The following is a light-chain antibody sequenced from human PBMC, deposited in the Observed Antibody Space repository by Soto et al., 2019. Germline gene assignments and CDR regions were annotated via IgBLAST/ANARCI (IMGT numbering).Light chain of an antibody. V-gene: IGLV2-14*01. CDR2: EVT. Sequence: QSALTQPASVSGSPGQSITISCTGTSSDVGGYNFVSWYQQHPGKVPKLIIFEVTNRPSGVSNRFSGSKSGHTASLTISGLQAEDEADYYCCSYTTNPYIAGSTHLLFGGGTKLTVL. CDR1: SSDVGGYNF. J-gene: IGLJ2*01. CDR3: CSYTTNPYIAGSTHLL.